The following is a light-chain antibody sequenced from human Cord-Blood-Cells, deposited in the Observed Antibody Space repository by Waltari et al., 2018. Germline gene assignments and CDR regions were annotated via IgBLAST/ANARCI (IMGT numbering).Light chain of an antibody. CDR3: QQYNNWPFT. CDR2: GAS. Sequence: EIVMTQSPATLSVSPGERATLSCRPNQSVSSNLAWYQQKPGQAPMPLIYGASTRDTGIPARFSGSGSGTEFTLTFSSLQSEDFAVYYCQQYNNWPFTFGPGTKVDIK. CDR1: QSVSSN. V-gene: IGKV3-15*01. J-gene: IGKJ3*01.